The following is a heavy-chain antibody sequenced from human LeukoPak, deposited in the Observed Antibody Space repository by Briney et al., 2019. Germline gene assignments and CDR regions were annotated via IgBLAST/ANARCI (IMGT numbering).Heavy chain of an antibody. Sequence: GGSLRLSCAASGFTFTTYAMSWVRQAPGKGLEWVSTISGSGGGAYYADSVKGRFTISRDNSKNTLYLQMNSLRGEDTAVYYCVKFRGQLLSSYYFDYWGQGTLVTVSS. V-gene: IGHV3-23*01. CDR1: GFTFTTYA. D-gene: IGHD2-2*01. CDR3: VKFRGQLLSSYYFDY. CDR2: ISGSGGGA. J-gene: IGHJ4*02.